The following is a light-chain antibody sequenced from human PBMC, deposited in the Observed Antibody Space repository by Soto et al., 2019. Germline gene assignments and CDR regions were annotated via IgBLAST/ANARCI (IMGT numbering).Light chain of an antibody. J-gene: IGLJ2*01. V-gene: IGLV2-8*01. CDR3: SSYAGSNNLV. CDR2: EVS. CDR1: SSDVGGYNY. Sequence: QPVLTQPPSASGSPGQSVTISCTGTSSDVGGYNYVSWYQQHPGKAPKPMIYEVSKRPSGVPDRFSGSKSGNTASLTVSGLQAEDEADYYCSSYAGSNNLVFGGGTQLTVL.